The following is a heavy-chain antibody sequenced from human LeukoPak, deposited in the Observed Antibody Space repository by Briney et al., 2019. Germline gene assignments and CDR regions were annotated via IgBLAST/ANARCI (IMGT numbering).Heavy chain of an antibody. CDR2: INPNSGGT. V-gene: IGHV1-2*02. D-gene: IGHD2/OR15-2a*01. CDR1: GYTFTGYY. Sequence: ASVKVSCKASGYTFTGYYMHWVRQAPGQGLEWMGWINPNSGGTNYAQKFQGRVTMTRDTSISTAYMELSRLRSDDTAVYYCARDLRESFSYWFDPWGQGTLVTVSS. J-gene: IGHJ5*02. CDR3: ARDLRESFSYWFDP.